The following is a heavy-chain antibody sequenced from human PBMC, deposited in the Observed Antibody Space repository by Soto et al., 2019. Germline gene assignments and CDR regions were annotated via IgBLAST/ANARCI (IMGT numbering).Heavy chain of an antibody. Sequence: QVQLVQSGAEVKKPGASVKVSCKASGYTFTSYHINWVRQAPGQGLEWMGWISAYNGNTNYAQKLQGRVTMTTDTSKSTAYMELRSLRSDHTAVYYRARDAPPADYWGQGTLVTVSS. CDR1: GYTFTSYH. J-gene: IGHJ4*02. CDR3: ARDAPPADY. CDR2: ISAYNGNT. V-gene: IGHV1-18*01.